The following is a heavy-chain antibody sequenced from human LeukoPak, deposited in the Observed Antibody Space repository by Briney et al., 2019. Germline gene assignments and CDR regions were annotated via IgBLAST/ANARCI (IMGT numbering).Heavy chain of an antibody. J-gene: IGHJ6*03. V-gene: IGHV4-39*07. CDR2: IYYTGST. CDR3: ARAGLTGYYYYYMDV. D-gene: IGHD7-27*01. Sequence: SETLSLTCTVSGGSISSSNYYWGWIRQPPGEGLEWIGSIYYTGSTNYNPSLKSRVTLSVDTSKNQFSLNLSSVTAADTAVYYCARAGLTGYYYYYMDVWGKGTTVTVSS. CDR1: GGSISSSNYY.